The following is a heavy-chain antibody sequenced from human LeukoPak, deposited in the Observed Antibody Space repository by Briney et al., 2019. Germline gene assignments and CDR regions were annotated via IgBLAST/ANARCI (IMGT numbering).Heavy chain of an antibody. CDR1: GGSISSGDYY. D-gene: IGHD4-23*01. J-gene: IGHJ6*02. Sequence: SQTLSLTCTVSGGSISSGDYYWSWIRQPPGKGLEWIGYIYYSGSTYYNPSLKSRVTISVDTSKNQFSLKLSSVTAADTAVYYCARDDYGGNVGYYYYGMDVWGQGTTATVSS. CDR3: ARDDYGGNVGYYYYGMDV. V-gene: IGHV4-30-4*01. CDR2: IYYSGST.